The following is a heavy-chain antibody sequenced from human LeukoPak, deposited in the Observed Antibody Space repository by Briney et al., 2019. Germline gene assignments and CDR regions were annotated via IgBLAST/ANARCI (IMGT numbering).Heavy chain of an antibody. D-gene: IGHD1-14*01. CDR3: AKGAQPGRPSWPVLSPFDY. J-gene: IGHJ4*02. Sequence: GGSLRLSCAASGFTFSSYSMNWVRQAPGKGLGWVSYISSSSSTIYYADSVKGRFTISRDNSKNTLYLQMNSLRAEDTAVYYCAKGAQPGRPSWPVLSPFDYWGQGTLVTVSS. CDR1: GFTFSSYS. V-gene: IGHV3-48*01. CDR2: ISSSSSTI.